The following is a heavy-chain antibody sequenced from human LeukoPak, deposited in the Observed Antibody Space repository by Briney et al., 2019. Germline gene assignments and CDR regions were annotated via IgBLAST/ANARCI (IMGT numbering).Heavy chain of an antibody. CDR3: ARDRAYGQPLRGVWFDP. D-gene: IGHD3-10*01. Sequence: GGSLRLSCAASGFTVSSNYMSWVRQAPGKGLEWVSVIYSGGSTYYADSVKGRFTISRDNSKNTLYLQMNSLRAEDTAVYYCARDRAYGQPLRGVWFDPWGQGTLVTVSS. CDR1: GFTVSSNY. V-gene: IGHV3-66*01. J-gene: IGHJ5*02. CDR2: IYSGGST.